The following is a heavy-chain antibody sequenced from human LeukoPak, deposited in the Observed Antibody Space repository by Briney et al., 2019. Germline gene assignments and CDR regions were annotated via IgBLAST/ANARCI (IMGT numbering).Heavy chain of an antibody. CDR2: INPSGGGT. D-gene: IGHD5-12*01. J-gene: IGHJ4*02. Sequence: ASVKVSCKASGYTFTGYYMNWVRQAPGQGLEWMGWINPSGGGTNYAQRFQGRVTLTSDTSISTAYMELSRLRSGDTAVYYCASHPLGVPTTYFDYWGQGTLVTVSS. CDR1: GYTFTGYY. V-gene: IGHV1-2*02. CDR3: ASHPLGVPTTYFDY.